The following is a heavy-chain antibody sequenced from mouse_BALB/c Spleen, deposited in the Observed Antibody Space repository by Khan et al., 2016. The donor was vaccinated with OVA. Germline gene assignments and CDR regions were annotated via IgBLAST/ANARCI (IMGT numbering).Heavy chain of an antibody. Sequence: EVQLEESGAGLVQPGGSLKLSCAASGFTFSSYDVSWVLQTPDKSLELFATINSNSGSTYYPPSLKGRFTITRDNSKNTLYLQMSSLTSEDTAMYYCARMARTINGGKGTTSTVPS. V-gene: IGHV5-6-3*01. CDR1: GFTFSSYD. CDR2: INSNSGST. CDR3: ARMARTIN. J-gene: IGHJ2*01.